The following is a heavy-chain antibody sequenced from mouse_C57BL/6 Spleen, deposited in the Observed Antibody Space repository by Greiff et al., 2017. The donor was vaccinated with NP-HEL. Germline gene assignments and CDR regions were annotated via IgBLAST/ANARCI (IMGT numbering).Heavy chain of an antibody. CDR2: IYPSDSAT. V-gene: IGHV1-61*01. J-gene: IGHJ4*01. CDR1: GYTFTSYW. D-gene: IGHD5-1-1*01. Sequence: QVQLQQPGAELVRPGSSVKLSCKASGYTFTSYWMDWVKQRPGQGLEWIGNIYPSDSATHYNQKFKDKATLTVDKSSSTAYMQLSSLTSEDSAVYDGARGNNTDPYYYAMDYWGQGTSVTVSS. CDR3: ARGNNTDPYYYAMDY.